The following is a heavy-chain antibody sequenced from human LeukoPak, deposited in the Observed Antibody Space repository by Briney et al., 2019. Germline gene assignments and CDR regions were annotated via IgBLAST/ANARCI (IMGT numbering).Heavy chain of an antibody. CDR2: ITPNADRA. Sequence: GGSLRLSCAASGFTFGSYGMSWVRQAPGRRLEWVSFITPNADRASYADSVEGRFTISRDNPRNTLYMQMNSLRDEDTAVYYCAIMHGYYDGSGYWVQWGQGTLVTVSS. D-gene: IGHD3-22*01. CDR3: AIMHGYYDGSGYWVQ. V-gene: IGHV3-23*01. CDR1: GFTFGSYG. J-gene: IGHJ1*01.